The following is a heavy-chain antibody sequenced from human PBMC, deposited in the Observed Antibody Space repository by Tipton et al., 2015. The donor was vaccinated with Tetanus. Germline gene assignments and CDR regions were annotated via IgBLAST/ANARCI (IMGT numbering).Heavy chain of an antibody. CDR1: GFPFSSYA. J-gene: IGHJ5*02. D-gene: IGHD3-3*01. V-gene: IGHV3-23*01. Sequence: SLRLSCAASGFPFSSYAMNWVRQAPGKGLEWVSTVSSSGYSTYYADSVKGRFTISRGNSNNTLYLQMNSLRAEDSAVYYCAKGYYDFWSGYPPRVLDPWGQGTLVTFSS. CDR3: AKGYYDFWSGYPPRVLDP. CDR2: VSSSGYST.